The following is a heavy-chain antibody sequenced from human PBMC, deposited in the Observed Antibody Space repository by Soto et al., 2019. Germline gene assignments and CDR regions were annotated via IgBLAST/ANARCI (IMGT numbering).Heavy chain of an antibody. CDR3: ARALDSSGSTPDAFDI. V-gene: IGHV5-51*01. D-gene: IGHD3-22*01. CDR1: GYSFTSYW. J-gene: IGHJ3*02. CDR2: IYPGDSDT. Sequence: SLKISCKGSGYSFTSYWIGWVRQMPGKGLEWMGIIYPGDSDTRYSPSFQGQVTISADKSISTAYLQWSSLKASDTAMYYCARALDSSGSTPDAFDIWGQGTMVTVSS.